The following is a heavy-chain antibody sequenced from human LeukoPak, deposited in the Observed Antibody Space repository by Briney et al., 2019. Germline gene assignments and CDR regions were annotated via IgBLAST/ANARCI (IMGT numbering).Heavy chain of an antibody. CDR1: GFMFHDYA. D-gene: IGHD2-21*02. Sequence: SGGSLGLSCAAPGFMFHDYAIHWVRQAPGKGLEWVSLISGDGGSTFYADSVKGRFTISRDNAKNSLYLQMNSLRAEDTAVYYCARVMYCGGDCYYYYYYGMDVWGQGTTVTVSS. CDR2: ISGDGGST. J-gene: IGHJ6*02. V-gene: IGHV3-43*02. CDR3: ARVMYCGGDCYYYYYYGMDV.